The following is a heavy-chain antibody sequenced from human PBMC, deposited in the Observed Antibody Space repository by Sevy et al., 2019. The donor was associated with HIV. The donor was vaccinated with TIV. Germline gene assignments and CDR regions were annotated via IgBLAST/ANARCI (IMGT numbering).Heavy chain of an antibody. J-gene: IGHJ4*02. Sequence: GGSLRLSCAASGLTFTTNAMSWVRQAPGKGLEWVAGITSGGATYYADSVKGRFTVSRDNSKNTLYLQLNSLRADDTAVFYCAGGDTPMITDLDYWGQGTLVTVS. CDR1: GLTFTTNA. CDR2: ITSGGAT. CDR3: AGGDTPMITDLDY. V-gene: IGHV3-23*01. D-gene: IGHD3-16*01.